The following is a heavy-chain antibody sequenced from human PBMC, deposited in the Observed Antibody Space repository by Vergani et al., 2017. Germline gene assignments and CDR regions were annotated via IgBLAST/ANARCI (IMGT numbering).Heavy chain of an antibody. CDR3: AKEGGGYCSGGTCYPEY. J-gene: IGHJ4*02. V-gene: IGHV3-30*02. CDR2: IRNDEITR. D-gene: IGHD2-15*01. CDR1: GFTFSGPG. Sequence: QVQLVESGGGVVQPGGSLRLSCAASGFTFSGPGMQWVRQAPGKGLEWVACIRNDEITRKYADSVKGRFTISRDNSINTVYLQMQSLRAEDTAVYYCAKEGGGYCSGGTCYPEYWGQGTLVIVSS.